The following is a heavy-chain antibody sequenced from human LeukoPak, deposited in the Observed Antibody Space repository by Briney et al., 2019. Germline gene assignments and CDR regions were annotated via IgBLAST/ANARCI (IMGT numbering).Heavy chain of an antibody. V-gene: IGHV3-23*01. CDR1: GFTFSSYA. CDR3: AKGDGGYYARPVDY. Sequence: GGSLRLSCAASGFTFSSYAMSWVRQAPGKGLEWVSAISGSGGSTYYADSVKGRFTISRDNSKNTLYLQMNSLRAEDTAVYYCAKGDGGYYARPVDYWGQGTLVTVSS. CDR2: ISGSGGST. D-gene: IGHD3-22*01. J-gene: IGHJ4*02.